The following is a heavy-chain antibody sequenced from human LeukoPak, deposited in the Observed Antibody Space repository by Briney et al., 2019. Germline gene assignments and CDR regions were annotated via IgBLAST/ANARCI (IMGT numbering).Heavy chain of an antibody. J-gene: IGHJ4*02. D-gene: IGHD4-23*01. CDR3: ARPSSLYGGTSEDY. Sequence: PGESLKISCKGFGYTFTTHWIAWVRQMPGKGLEWMGIIYPGDSDTRYSPSLGGQVTISADKSVSTTYLQWSSLQASDTAMYYCARPSSLYGGTSEDYWGQGTLVTVSS. V-gene: IGHV5-51*01. CDR1: GYTFTTHW. CDR2: IYPGDSDT.